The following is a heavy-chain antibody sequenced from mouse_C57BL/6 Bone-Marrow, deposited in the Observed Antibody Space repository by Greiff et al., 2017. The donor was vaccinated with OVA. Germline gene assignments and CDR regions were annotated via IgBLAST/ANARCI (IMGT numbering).Heavy chain of an antibody. CDR1: GFTFSDYY. V-gene: IGHV5-12*01. CDR2: ISNGGGST. Sequence: EVMLVESGGGLVQPGGSLKLSCAASGFTFSDYYMYWVRQTPEKRLEWVAYISNGGGSTYYPDTVKGRFTISRDNAKNTLYLQMSRLKSEDTAMYYCARQGAAQATYPYFDDWGQGTTLTVSS. J-gene: IGHJ2*01. D-gene: IGHD3-2*02. CDR3: ARQGAAQATYPYFDD.